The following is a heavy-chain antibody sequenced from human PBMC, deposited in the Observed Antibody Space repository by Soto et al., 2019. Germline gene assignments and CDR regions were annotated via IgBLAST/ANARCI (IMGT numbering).Heavy chain of an antibody. CDR3: AREWYGSGSYYKGFDY. CDR1: GYTFTSYY. J-gene: IGHJ4*02. D-gene: IGHD3-10*01. V-gene: IGHV1-46*03. Sequence: QVQLVQSGAEVKKPGASVKVSCKASGYTFTSYYMHWVRQAPGQGLEWMGIINPSGGSTSYAQKCQGRVTMTRDTSTSTVYMELSSLRSEDTAVYYCAREWYGSGSYYKGFDYWGQGTLVTVSS. CDR2: INPSGGST.